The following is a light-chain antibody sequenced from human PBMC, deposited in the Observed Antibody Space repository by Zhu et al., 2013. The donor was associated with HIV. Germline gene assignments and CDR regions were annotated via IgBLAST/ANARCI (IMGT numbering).Light chain of an antibody. J-gene: IGKJ4*01. CDR2: DAS. V-gene: IGKV1D-13*01. CDR3: QQFKDYPLT. Sequence: AIQLTQSPQSLSASIRDRVTVTCRASQGVGSALAWYRQKPGKSPELLIYDASTLQSGVPSTFSGGGSGTYFTLTITSLQPDDFATYFCQQFKDYPLTFGGGTNVGIK. CDR1: QGVGSA.